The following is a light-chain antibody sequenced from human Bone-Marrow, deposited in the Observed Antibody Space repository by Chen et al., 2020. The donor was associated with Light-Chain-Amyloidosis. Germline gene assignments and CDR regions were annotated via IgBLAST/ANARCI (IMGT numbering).Light chain of an antibody. CDR3: QVWDRSSDRPV. CDR2: DDS. J-gene: IGLJ3*02. V-gene: IGLV3-21*02. CDR1: NIGSTS. Sequence: YVLTQPSSVSVAPGQTDTIPCGGNNIGSTSVHWYQQTPGQAPLLVVYDDSDRPSGIPERLSGSNSGNTATLTISRVEAGDEADYYCQVWDRSSDRPVFGGGTKLTVL.